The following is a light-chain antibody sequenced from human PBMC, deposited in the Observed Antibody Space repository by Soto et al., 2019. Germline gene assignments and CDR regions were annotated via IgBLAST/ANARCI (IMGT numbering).Light chain of an antibody. J-gene: IGLJ3*02. CDR1: SSDVGDYNF. V-gene: IGLV2-14*03. CDR3: SSYTASSTRV. Sequence: QSALTQPASVSGSPGQSITISCTGTSSDVGDYNFVSWYQQHPDKAPKLMIYDVSNRPSGVSSRFSGSKSGNTASLTISGLQAEDEADYYCSSYTASSTRVFGGGTKVTVL. CDR2: DVS.